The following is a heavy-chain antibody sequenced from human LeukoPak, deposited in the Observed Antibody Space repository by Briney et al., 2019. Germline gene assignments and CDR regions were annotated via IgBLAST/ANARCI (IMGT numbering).Heavy chain of an antibody. CDR1: GYNFTTDY. D-gene: IGHD2-15*01. J-gene: IGHJ6*02. V-gene: IGHV1-46*01. Sequence: PGASVKVSCKASGYNFTTDYIHWVRQAPGQGLEWMGIINPSGVSTTYSQKFQGRVTMTKDTSTSTVYMELSSLRSEDTAVYYCARNPIVVLDDTNLHSGYYYYGMDVWGQGTTVTVSS. CDR2: INPSGVST. CDR3: ARNPIVVLDDTNLHSGYYYYGMDV.